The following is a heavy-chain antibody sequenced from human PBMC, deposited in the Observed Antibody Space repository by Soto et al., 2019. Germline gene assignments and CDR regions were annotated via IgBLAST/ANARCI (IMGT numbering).Heavy chain of an antibody. CDR2: INSDGSST. J-gene: IGHJ5*02. CDR1: GFTSSSYW. CDR3: ARGGPGITIFGVVHWFDP. Sequence: PGGSLRLSCAASGFTSSSYWMHWVRQAPGKGLVWVSRINSDGSSTSYADSVKGRFTSSRDNAKNTLYLQMNSLRAEDTAVYYCARGGPGITIFGVVHWFDPWGQGTLVTVSS. V-gene: IGHV3-74*01. D-gene: IGHD3-3*01.